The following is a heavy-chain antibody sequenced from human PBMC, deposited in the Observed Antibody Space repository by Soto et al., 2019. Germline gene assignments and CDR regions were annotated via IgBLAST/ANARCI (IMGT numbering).Heavy chain of an antibody. CDR1: GGSISGYY. CDR2: IYYSGTT. J-gene: IGHJ5*02. V-gene: IGHV4-59*01. D-gene: IGHD2-21*02. Sequence: SETLSLTCTVSGGSISGYYWSWIRQPPGKGLEWIGYIYYSGTTSYNPSLNSRVTMSVDTSKNQFSLKVNSVTAADTAVYYCARHPSDFWFDPWGQGTLVTVSS. CDR3: ARHPSDFWFDP.